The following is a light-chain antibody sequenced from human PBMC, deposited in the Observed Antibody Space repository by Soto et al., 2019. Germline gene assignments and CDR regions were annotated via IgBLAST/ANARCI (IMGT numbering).Light chain of an antibody. CDR1: QSVSNNY. CDR3: QHYGNSPFT. Sequence: EIVLTQSPGTLSLSPGERATLSCRASQSVSNNYLAWYQRKPGQAPRLLIYGASNRATGIPDRFSGSGSGADFTLTISRLEPEYSAFYYCQHYGNSPFTFGQGTRLEIK. CDR2: GAS. V-gene: IGKV3-20*01. J-gene: IGKJ5*01.